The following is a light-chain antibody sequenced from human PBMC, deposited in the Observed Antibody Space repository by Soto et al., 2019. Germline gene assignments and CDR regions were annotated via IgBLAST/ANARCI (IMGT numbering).Light chain of an antibody. CDR2: GAS. CDR1: QSVRSN. V-gene: IGKV3-15*01. J-gene: IGKJ4*01. CDR3: QQYIHWPPLT. Sequence: EIVLTQSPATLSVSPGERATLSCRASQSVRSNLAWYQQKPGQGPRLLIFGASTRATDIPARFSGSGSGTEFTLTISSLQSEDFAVYYCQQYIHWPPLTFGGGIKVEIK.